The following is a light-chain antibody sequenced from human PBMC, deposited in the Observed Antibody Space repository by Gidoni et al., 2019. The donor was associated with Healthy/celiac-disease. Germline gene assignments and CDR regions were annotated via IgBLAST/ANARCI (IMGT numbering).Light chain of an antibody. CDR1: QGISSY. CDR2: AAS. CDR3: QQYYSYPLE. Sequence: AIRLTQSPSSFSASTGDRVTLTCRASQGISSYLAWYQQKPGKAPKLLIYAASTLKSGVPSRFSGSGSGTDFTLTSSCLQSEDFATYYCQQYYSYPLEFGQGTKVEIK. V-gene: IGKV1-8*01. J-gene: IGKJ1*01.